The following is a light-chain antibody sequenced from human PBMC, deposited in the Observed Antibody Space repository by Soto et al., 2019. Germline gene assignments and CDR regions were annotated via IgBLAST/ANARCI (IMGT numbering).Light chain of an antibody. CDR3: VSDPGSTIE. J-gene: IGLJ2*01. V-gene: IGLV2-8*01. Sequence: QSALTQPPSASGSPGQSVTISCTGTSSDVGGYNYVSWYQQHAGKAPKLMIYEVAKRPSGVPDRFSGSKSANTASLTVSGLQAEGESDYYCVSDPGSTIEFGGGTTPTAL. CDR1: SSDVGGYNY. CDR2: EVA.